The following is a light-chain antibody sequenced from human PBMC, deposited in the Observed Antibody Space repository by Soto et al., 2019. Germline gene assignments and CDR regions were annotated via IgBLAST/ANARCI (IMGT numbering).Light chain of an antibody. CDR1: SSDVGSYNP. V-gene: IGLV2-23*02. CDR3: CSYAGSSTLG. J-gene: IGLJ3*02. CDR2: EVS. Sequence: QSSLTQPASVSGSPGQSITISCTGTSSDVGSYNPVSWYQQHPGKAPKLMIYEVSKRPSGVSNRFSGSKSGNTASLTISGLQAEDEADYYCCSYAGSSTLGFGGGTKLTVL.